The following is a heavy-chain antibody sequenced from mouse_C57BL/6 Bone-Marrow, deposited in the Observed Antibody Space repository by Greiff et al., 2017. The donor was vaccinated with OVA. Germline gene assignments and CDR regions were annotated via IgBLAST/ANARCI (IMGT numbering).Heavy chain of an antibody. D-gene: IGHD1-1*01. CDR3: ARGNFHYYGSSYGAMDY. CDR1: GYTFTDYY. CDR2: INPNNGGT. J-gene: IGHJ4*01. Sequence: VQLQQSGPELVKPGASVKISCKASGYTFTDYYMNWVKQSHGKSLEWIGDINPNNGGTSYNQKFKGKATLTVDKSSSTAYMELRSLTSEDSAVYYCARGNFHYYGSSYGAMDYWGQGTSVTVSS. V-gene: IGHV1-26*01.